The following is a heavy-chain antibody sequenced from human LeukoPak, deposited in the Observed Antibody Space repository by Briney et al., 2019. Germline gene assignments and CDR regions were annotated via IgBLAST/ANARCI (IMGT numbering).Heavy chain of an antibody. CDR2: IYPGDSDT. Sequence: GESLKISCKGSRYSFTSYWIGWVRQMPGKGLEWMGIIYPGDSDTRYSPSFQGQVTISADKSISTAYLQWSSLKASDTAMYYCARRHYYDSSGYYPPDYWGQGTLVTVSS. CDR3: ARRHYYDSSGYYPPDY. V-gene: IGHV5-51*01. J-gene: IGHJ4*02. CDR1: RYSFTSYW. D-gene: IGHD3-22*01.